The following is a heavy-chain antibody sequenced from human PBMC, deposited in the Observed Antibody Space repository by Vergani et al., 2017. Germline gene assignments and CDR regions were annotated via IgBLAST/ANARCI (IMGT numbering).Heavy chain of an antibody. CDR3: ARGDRGTSDY. D-gene: IGHD1-1*01. CDR1: GGPISSYY. J-gene: IGHJ4*02. CDR2: IYYSGST. Sequence: QVQLQESGPGLVKPSETLSLTCTVPGGPISSYYWSWIRQPPGKGLEWIGYIYYSGSTNYNPSLKSRVTISVDTSKNQFSLKLSSVTAADTAVYYCARGDRGTSDYWGQGTLVTVSS. V-gene: IGHV4-59*01.